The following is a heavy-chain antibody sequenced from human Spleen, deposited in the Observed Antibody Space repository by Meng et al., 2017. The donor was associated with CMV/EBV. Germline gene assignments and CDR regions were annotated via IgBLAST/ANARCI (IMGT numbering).Heavy chain of an antibody. Sequence: GGSLRLSCAASGFTFSSYSMNWVRQAPGKGLVWVSRSNGDGSSTTYADSVEGRFTISRDNAKNTLYLQMNGLRVEDTAVYYCARGTYGYQMIYGPDYWGQGTLVTVSS. CDR1: GFTFSSYS. V-gene: IGHV3-74*01. CDR2: SNGDGSST. CDR3: ARGTYGYQMIYGPDY. J-gene: IGHJ4*02. D-gene: IGHD2-2*02.